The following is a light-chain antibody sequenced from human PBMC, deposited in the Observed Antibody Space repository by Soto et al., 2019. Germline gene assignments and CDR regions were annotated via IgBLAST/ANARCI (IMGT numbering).Light chain of an antibody. V-gene: IGKV3-20*01. Sequence: EIVLTQSPGTLSLSPGERATLSYRASQSIISTYLAWYQQKPGQAPRLLIYGASSRATGVPDRFSGSGSGTDFTLIISRLEPEDSAVYYCQQYGRSPPWTFGQGTKVEI. CDR2: GAS. CDR3: QQYGRSPPWT. J-gene: IGKJ1*01. CDR1: QSIISTY.